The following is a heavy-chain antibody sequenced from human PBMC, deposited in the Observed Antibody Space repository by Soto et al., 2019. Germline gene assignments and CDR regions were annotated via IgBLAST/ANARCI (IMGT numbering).Heavy chain of an antibody. V-gene: IGHV4-39*01. Sequence: QLQLQESGPGLVKPSETLSLTCTVFGGSISSRGYYWGWIRQPPGKGLEWIGTIYYSGSTYYNPSLKSRVTISVDTSKNQFSLKLCSVTAADTAVYYCATSNWFDPWGQGTLVTVSS. CDR1: GGSISSRGYY. J-gene: IGHJ5*02. CDR3: ATSNWFDP. CDR2: IYYSGST.